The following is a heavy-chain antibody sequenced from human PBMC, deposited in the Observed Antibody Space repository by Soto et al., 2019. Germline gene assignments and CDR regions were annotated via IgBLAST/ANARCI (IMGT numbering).Heavy chain of an antibody. Sequence: PSETLSLTCTVSGGSISSSSYYWGWIRQPPGKGLEWIGSIYYSGSTYYNPSLKSRVTISVDTSKNQFSLKLSSVTAADTAVYYCARHYADSDYDFWSGYWGYFDYWGQGTLVTVSS. CDR1: GGSISSSSYY. J-gene: IGHJ4*02. V-gene: IGHV4-39*01. D-gene: IGHD3-3*01. CDR2: IYYSGST. CDR3: ARHYADSDYDFWSGYWGYFDY.